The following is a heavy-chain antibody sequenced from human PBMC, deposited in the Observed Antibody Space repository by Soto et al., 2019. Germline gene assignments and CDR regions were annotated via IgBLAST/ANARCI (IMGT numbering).Heavy chain of an antibody. V-gene: IGHV3-23*01. Sequence: EVRLLESGGGVVEPGGSLKLSCVASGFTLSSYVTSWVRQAPGKGLEWVSGISAGSGSTHYADSVKGRFTISRDDSKNTLYLQMNILRVEDTALYYCSKGWGDYWGQGTVVTVSS. CDR1: GFTLSSYV. CDR3: SKGWGDY. D-gene: IGHD1-26*01. J-gene: IGHJ4*02. CDR2: ISAGSGST.